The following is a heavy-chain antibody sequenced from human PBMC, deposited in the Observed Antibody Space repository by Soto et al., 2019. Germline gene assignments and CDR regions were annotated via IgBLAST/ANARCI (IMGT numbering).Heavy chain of an antibody. CDR2: ISSSSSTI. Sequence: PGGSLRLSCAASGFTFSSYSMNWVRQAPGKGLEWVSYISSSSSTIYYADSVKGRFTISRDNAKNSLYLQMNSLRAEDTAVYYCARTAVPSWGYYYYYMDVWGKGTKVTVSS. V-gene: IGHV3-48*01. D-gene: IGHD2-2*01. J-gene: IGHJ6*03. CDR3: ARTAVPSWGYYYYYMDV. CDR1: GFTFSSYS.